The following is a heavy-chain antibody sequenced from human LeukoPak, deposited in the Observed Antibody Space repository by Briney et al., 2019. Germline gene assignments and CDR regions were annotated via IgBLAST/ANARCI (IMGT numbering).Heavy chain of an antibody. Sequence: GGSLRLSCAASGLTFNNNSMNWVRQAPGKGLECVSSISSGSNYIYYADSVKGRFTVSRDNAKNSLYLQMNRLRAEDTSMYYCARGGRGNRYFDYWGQGTLVTVSS. CDR3: ARGGRGNRYFDY. D-gene: IGHD1-14*01. J-gene: IGHJ4*02. V-gene: IGHV3-21*01. CDR1: GLTFNNNS. CDR2: ISSGSNYI.